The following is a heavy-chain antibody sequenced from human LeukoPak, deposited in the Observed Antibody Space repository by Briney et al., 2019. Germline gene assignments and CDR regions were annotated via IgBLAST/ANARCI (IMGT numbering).Heavy chain of an antibody. CDR1: GFTFTGHE. Sequence: GGSLRLSCAASGFTFTGHEMNWVRQAPGKGLEWVSYVGTRGDIIFYAESVKGRFTIARDNAMNSLYLQMNSLRAEDTAVYYCARGASGGYYDIFDYWGQGTLVTVSS. V-gene: IGHV3-48*03. J-gene: IGHJ4*02. D-gene: IGHD1-26*01. CDR2: VGTRGDII. CDR3: ARGASGGYYDIFDY.